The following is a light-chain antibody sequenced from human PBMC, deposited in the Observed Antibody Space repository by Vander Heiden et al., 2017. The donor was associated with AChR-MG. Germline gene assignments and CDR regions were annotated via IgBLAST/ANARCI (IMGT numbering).Light chain of an antibody. J-gene: IGLJ3*02. V-gene: IGLV4-69*01. CDR3: QTWGTGSWV. Sequence: QLVLTQSPSASASLGASVPLTCTRSSGHSSYAIAWHQQQPEKGPRYLMKLNSDGSHSKGDGIPDRFSGSSSGAERYLTISSLQSEDEADYYCQTWGTGSWVFGGGTKLTVL. CDR2: LNSDGSH. CDR1: SGHSSYA.